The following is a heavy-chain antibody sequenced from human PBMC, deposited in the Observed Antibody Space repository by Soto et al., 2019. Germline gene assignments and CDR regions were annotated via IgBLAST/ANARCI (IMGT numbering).Heavy chain of an antibody. V-gene: IGHV3-30-3*01. CDR3: ARETYYHPSAPGRRIDY. J-gene: IGHJ4*02. D-gene: IGHD3-10*01. CDR2: VSYEGSNR. Sequence: QVQLVASGGGVVQPGRSLRLSCSASGFTFTSHAMHWVRQAPGNGLEWMAVVSYEGSNRFYADSVKGRFTISRDTSKNTLYLQMNNVRPEDTAAYYCARETYYHPSAPGRRIDYWGQGNRVTVSS. CDR1: GFTFTSHA.